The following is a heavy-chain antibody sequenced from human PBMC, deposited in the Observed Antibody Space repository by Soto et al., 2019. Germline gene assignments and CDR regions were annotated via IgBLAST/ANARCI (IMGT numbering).Heavy chain of an antibody. D-gene: IGHD4-4*01. CDR2: IGTRGRTI. V-gene: IGHV3-48*03. J-gene: IGHJ6*02. Sequence: EVQLVESGGGLVQAGGSLRLFCAASGFTFSNYEMNWVRQIPGKGLEWVSYIGTRGRTIYYADSVKGRFTISRDNAKNSLYLQMNSLRAEDTAVYYCARDPAIYSGKFDYGLDVLGRVTTVTVSS. CDR3: ARDPAIYSGKFDYGLDV. CDR1: GFTFSNYE.